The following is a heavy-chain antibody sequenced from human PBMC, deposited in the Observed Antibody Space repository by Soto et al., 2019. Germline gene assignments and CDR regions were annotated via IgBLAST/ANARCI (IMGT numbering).Heavy chain of an antibody. CDR1: GFSLSTTGVG. CDR3: AHRGPDWSDYPYARPYYGWDV. CDR2: IYWDDDK. J-gene: IGHJ6*02. Sequence: QITLKESGPPLVKPTQTLTLTCTFSGFSLSTTGVGVGWFRQPPGKALEWLAVIYWDDDKRYRSSLKSRLTITKDTSKNQVVLTMTNMDPVDTATYYCAHRGPDWSDYPYARPYYGWDVWGQGTTVTVSS. D-gene: IGHD3-3*01. V-gene: IGHV2-5*02.